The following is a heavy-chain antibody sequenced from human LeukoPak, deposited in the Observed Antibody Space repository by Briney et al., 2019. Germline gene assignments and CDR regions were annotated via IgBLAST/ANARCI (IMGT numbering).Heavy chain of an antibody. CDR1: GFTFSDYY. CDR3: ARALGYCSGGSCSTSLDY. Sequence: GGSLRLSCAASGFTFSDYYMSWIRQAPGKGLEWVSVIYSGGSTYYADSVKGRFTISRDNSKNTLYLQMNSLRAEDTAVYYCARALGYCSGGSCSTSLDYWGQGTLVTVSS. J-gene: IGHJ4*02. V-gene: IGHV3-53*01. D-gene: IGHD2-15*01. CDR2: IYSGGST.